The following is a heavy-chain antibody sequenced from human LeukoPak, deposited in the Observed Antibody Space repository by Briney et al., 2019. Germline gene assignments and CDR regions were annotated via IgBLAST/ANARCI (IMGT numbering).Heavy chain of an antibody. V-gene: IGHV3-23*01. J-gene: IGHJ4*02. Sequence: GGSLRLSCAASGFTFSSYAMSWVRQAPGKGLEWVSVISGSGSRTYYADSVKGRFTISRDNSKNTLYLQMNSLRAEDTAVYYCAKEKEIAAAVPFDYWGQGTLVTVSS. D-gene: IGHD6-13*01. CDR2: ISGSGSRT. CDR1: GFTFSSYA. CDR3: AKEKEIAAAVPFDY.